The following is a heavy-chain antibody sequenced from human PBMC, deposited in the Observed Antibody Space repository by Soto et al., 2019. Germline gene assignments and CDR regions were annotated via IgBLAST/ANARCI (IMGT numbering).Heavy chain of an antibody. D-gene: IGHD6-19*01. Sequence: GGSLRLSCAASGFTFSSYGMHWVRQAPGKGLEWVAVISYDGSNKYYADSVKGRFTISRDNSKNTLYLQMNSLRAEDTAVYYCAKDGYSSGWFPYYYYGMDVWGQGTTVTVSS. CDR1: GFTFSSYG. J-gene: IGHJ6*02. CDR3: AKDGYSSGWFPYYYYGMDV. CDR2: ISYDGSNK. V-gene: IGHV3-30*18.